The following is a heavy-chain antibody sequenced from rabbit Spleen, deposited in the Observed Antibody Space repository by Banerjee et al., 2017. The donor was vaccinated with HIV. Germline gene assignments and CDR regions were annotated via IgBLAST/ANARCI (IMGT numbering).Heavy chain of an antibody. CDR1: GIDFSSYYY. J-gene: IGHJ4*01. CDR2: IDASSGTT. V-gene: IGHV1S40*01. Sequence: QSLEESGGDLVKPGASLTLTCNASGIDFSSYYYMCWVRQAPGKGLELIACIDASSGTTNYATWAKGRFTISKTSSTTVTLQMTSLTAADTATYFCARDHYGHGGVFYLWGPGTLVTVS. CDR3: ARDHYGHGGVFYL. D-gene: IGHD6-1*01.